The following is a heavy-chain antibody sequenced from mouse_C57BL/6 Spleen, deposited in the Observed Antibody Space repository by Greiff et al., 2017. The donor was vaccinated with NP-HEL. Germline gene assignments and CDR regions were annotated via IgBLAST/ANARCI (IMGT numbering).Heavy chain of an antibody. D-gene: IGHD1-1*01. V-gene: IGHV2-2*01. Sequence: QVQLKQSGPGLVQPSQSLSITCTVSGFSLTSYGVHWVRQSPGKGLEWLGVIWSGGSTDYNAAFISRLSISKDNSKSQVFFKMNSLQADDTAIYYCARRSRDYCGSGMDYWGQGTSVTVSS. CDR1: GFSLTSYG. CDR2: IWSGGST. J-gene: IGHJ4*01. CDR3: ARRSRDYCGSGMDY.